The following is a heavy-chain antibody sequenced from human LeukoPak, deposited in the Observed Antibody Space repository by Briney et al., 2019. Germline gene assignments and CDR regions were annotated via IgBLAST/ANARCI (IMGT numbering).Heavy chain of an antibody. CDR1: EFTFSSYW. V-gene: IGHV3-7*01. D-gene: IGHD4-17*01. CDR2: IKQDGGQI. CDR3: ARLGARQMLEY. Sequence: GGSLRLSCAASEFTFSSYWMSWVRQAPGKGLEWVANIKQDGGQIYYLESVKGRFTVSRGNAKNSLYLQMNSLRAEDTAVYYCARLGARQMLEYWGQGTLVTVSS. J-gene: IGHJ4*02.